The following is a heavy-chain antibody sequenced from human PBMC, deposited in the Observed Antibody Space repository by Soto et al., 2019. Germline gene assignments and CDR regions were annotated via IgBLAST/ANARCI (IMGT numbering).Heavy chain of an antibody. Sequence: GGSLRLSCAASGLIFSDVWMTWVRQAPGKGLEWVGRIKTKPDDGTIDYAAPVRGGFTISRDDSKNTLYLQMTSLTPDDTGVYYCTTSNLGVDFWG. V-gene: IGHV3-15*01. CDR1: GLIFSDVW. J-gene: IGHJ5*01. CDR3: TTSNLGVDF. CDR2: IKTKPDDGTI.